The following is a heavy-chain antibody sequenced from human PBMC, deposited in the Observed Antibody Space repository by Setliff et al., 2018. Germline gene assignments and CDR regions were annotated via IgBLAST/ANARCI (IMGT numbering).Heavy chain of an antibody. CDR1: GGSISTYY. V-gene: IGHV4-59*01. CDR2: VYYSGTT. J-gene: IGHJ4*02. D-gene: IGHD3-22*01. CDR3: ARDSALHSYHYDSSGYLDY. Sequence: SETLSLTCTVSGGSISTYYWSWIRQTPVKGLEWIGYVYYSGTTNYNTLFKSRVTISVDRPKNQFSLKLSSVTAADTGVYYCARDSALHSYHYDSSGYLDYWGQGALVTVSS.